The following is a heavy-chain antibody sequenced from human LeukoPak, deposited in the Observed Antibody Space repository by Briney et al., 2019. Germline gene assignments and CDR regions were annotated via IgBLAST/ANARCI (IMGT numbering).Heavy chain of an antibody. V-gene: IGHV3-48*01. Sequence: GGSLRLSCAASGFRFSSYSMNWVRQAPGKGLEWVSYISHTGSTMSYADSVKGRFTISRDNSMNTLYLQMNSLRVDDTAVYYCAREQVVVGRGYYGMDVWGQGTTVTVSS. CDR2: ISHTGSTM. CDR1: GFRFSSYS. J-gene: IGHJ6*02. D-gene: IGHD2-2*01. CDR3: AREQVVVGRGYYGMDV.